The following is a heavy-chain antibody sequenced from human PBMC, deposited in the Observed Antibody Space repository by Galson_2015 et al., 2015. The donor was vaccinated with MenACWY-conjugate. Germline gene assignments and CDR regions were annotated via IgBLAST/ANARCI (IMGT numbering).Heavy chain of an antibody. V-gene: IGHV3-21*01. CDR2: ISNDRSHI. Sequence: SLRLSCAASGFTFSSYTMNWVRQAPGKGLEWVSAISNDRSHIYYADSVTGRFTISRDNANNTLFLHMNSLRPEDTAVYYCASPIMSVAAVPSLDCLGQGTVVTVSS. J-gene: IGHJ4*02. D-gene: IGHD5-12*01. CDR3: ASPIMSVAAVPSLDC. CDR1: GFTFSSYT.